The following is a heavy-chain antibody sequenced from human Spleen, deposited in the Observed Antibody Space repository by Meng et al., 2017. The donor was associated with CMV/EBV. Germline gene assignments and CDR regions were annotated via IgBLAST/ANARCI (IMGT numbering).Heavy chain of an antibody. Sequence: GSLRLSCTVSGASISANYWSWSRRPPGKGLEYIGSISYTGYIEYNPSLKGRVAISLDTSKNQFSLKLASVTAADTAVYYCARGRRNYYGSGSWFDPWGQGTLVTVSS. CDR3: ARGRRNYYGSGSWFDP. J-gene: IGHJ5*02. V-gene: IGHV4-59*01. D-gene: IGHD3-10*01. CDR2: ISYTGYI. CDR1: GASISANY.